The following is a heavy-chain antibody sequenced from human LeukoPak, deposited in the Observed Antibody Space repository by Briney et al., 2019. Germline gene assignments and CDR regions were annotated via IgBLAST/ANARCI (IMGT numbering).Heavy chain of an antibody. J-gene: IGHJ6*03. V-gene: IGHV4-59*01. CDR3: ARVFDSGSQAYFYYMDV. Sequence: SETLSLTCTVSGGSISSYYWSWIRQPPGKGLEWFGYIYDSGSTNYNPSLKSRVTMSVDTSKNQFSLKVSSVTAADTAVYYCARVFDSGSQAYFYYMDVWGKGTTVTISS. D-gene: IGHD3-10*01. CDR2: IYDSGST. CDR1: GGSISSYY.